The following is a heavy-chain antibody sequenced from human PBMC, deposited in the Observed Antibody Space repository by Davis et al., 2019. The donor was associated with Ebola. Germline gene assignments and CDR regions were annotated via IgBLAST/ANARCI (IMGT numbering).Heavy chain of an antibody. CDR1: GFTFSSYA. V-gene: IGHV3-33*08. Sequence: GESLKISCAASGFTFSSYAMHWVRQAPGKGLEWVAVIWYDGSNKYYADSVKGRFTISRDNSKNTLYLQMNSLRAEDTAVYYCATLRYFDWLFPNGPDYWGQGTLVTVSS. J-gene: IGHJ4*02. D-gene: IGHD3-9*01. CDR2: IWYDGSNK. CDR3: ATLRYFDWLFPNGPDY.